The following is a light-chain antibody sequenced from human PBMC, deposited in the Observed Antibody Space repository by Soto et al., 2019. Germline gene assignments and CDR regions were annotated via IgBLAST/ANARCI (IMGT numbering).Light chain of an antibody. CDR1: QSAGNF. CDR2: YIS. CDR3: QQHNQWPIT. V-gene: IGKV3D-15*01. Sequence: EIGLRQSPATLSVSPGETASLSCRASQSAGNFLAWYQQKPGQAPRLLIYYISTRATGIPARFSGSGSGTEFTLTINSLQSEDSAVYYCQQHNQWPITFGQGTRLEI. J-gene: IGKJ5*01.